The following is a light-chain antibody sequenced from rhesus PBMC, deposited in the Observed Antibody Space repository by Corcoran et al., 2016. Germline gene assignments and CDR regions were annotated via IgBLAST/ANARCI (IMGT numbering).Light chain of an antibody. CDR1: QGISNY. J-gene: IGKJ1*01. Sequence: DIQMTQSPSSLSASVGDTVTITCRASQGISNYLAWYQQKPGKAPKPLIYYASNLESGVPSRFSGRGSGTDFTLPINSLQPEDFAIYFCQQHNSFPRSFGRGTRVEIK. CDR2: YAS. V-gene: IGKV1S14*01. CDR3: QQHNSFPRS.